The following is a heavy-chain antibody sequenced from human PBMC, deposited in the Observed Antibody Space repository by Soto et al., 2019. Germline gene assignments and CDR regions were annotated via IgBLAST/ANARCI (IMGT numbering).Heavy chain of an antibody. V-gene: IGHV3-30-3*01. J-gene: IGHJ6*02. D-gene: IGHD5-18*01. CDR3: AREQRYYYYYGMDV. CDR1: GFTFSSYA. CDR2: ISYDGSNK. Sequence: GGSLRLSCAASGFTFSSYAMHWVRQAPGKGLEWVAVISYDGSNKYYADSVKGRFTISRDNSKNTLYLQMNSLRAEDTAVYYCAREQRYYYYYGMDVWGQGTTVTVYS.